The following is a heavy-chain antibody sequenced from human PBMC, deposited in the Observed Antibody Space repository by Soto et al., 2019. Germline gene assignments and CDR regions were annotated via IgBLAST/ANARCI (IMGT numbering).Heavy chain of an antibody. D-gene: IGHD3-3*01. Sequence: PSETLSLTCTVSGDSVSSGSYYWTWIRQPPGKGLEWIGYVYFTGGASYNPSLKSRVTISVHTSKNQFSLKLSSVTAADTAVYYCAGGYDFWSGTSGGYFDYWGQGTLVTVSS. CDR2: VYFTGGA. J-gene: IGHJ4*02. CDR1: GDSVSSGSYY. V-gene: IGHV4-61*01. CDR3: AGGYDFWSGTSGGYFDY.